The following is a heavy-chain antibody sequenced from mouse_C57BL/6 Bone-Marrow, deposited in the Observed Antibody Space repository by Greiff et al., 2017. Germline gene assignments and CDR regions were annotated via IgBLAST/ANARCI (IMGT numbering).Heavy chain of an antibody. V-gene: IGHV14-4*01. Sequence: VQLKESGAELVRPGASVKLSCTASGFNIKDDYMHWVKQRPEQGLEWIGWIDPENGDTDYASKFQGKATITADTSSNTAYLQLSSLTSEDTAVYYCTTIATVVYWYFDVWGTGTTVTVSS. CDR1: GFNIKDDY. D-gene: IGHD1-1*01. J-gene: IGHJ1*03. CDR2: IDPENGDT. CDR3: TTIATVVYWYFDV.